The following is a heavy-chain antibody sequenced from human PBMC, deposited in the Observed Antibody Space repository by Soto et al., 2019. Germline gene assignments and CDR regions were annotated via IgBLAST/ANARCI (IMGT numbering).Heavy chain of an antibody. Sequence: SETLSLTCTVSGGSISSSSYYWGWIRQPPGKGLEWIGSIYYSGSTYYNPSLKSRVTISVDTSKNQFSLKLSSVTAADTAVYYCARLAYYYYMDVWGKGTTVTVSS. CDR1: GGSISSSSYY. CDR3: ARLAYYYYMDV. V-gene: IGHV4-39*01. J-gene: IGHJ6*03. CDR2: IYYSGST.